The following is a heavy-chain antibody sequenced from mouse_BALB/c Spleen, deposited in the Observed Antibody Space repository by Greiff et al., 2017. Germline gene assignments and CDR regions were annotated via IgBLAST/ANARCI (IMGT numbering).Heavy chain of an antibody. CDR1: GDSITSGY. CDR2: ISYSGST. D-gene: IGHD2-10*02. Sequence: VQLQQSGPSLVKPSQTLSLTCSVTGDSITSGYWNWIRKFPGNKLEYMGYISYSGSTYYNPSLKSRISITRDTSKNQYYLQLNSVTTEDTATYYCARRGGEYGNYAWFAYWGQGTLVTVSA. V-gene: IGHV3-8*02. J-gene: IGHJ3*01. CDR3: ARRGGEYGNYAWFAY.